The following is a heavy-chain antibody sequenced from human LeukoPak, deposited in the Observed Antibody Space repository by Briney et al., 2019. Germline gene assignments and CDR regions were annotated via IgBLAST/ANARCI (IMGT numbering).Heavy chain of an antibody. V-gene: IGHV3-74*01. D-gene: IGHD5-12*01. CDR1: GFTFSSYW. CDR3: ARDGYEFRAFDI. CDR2: IKTDGSRT. Sequence: GGSLRLSCAASGFTFSSYWMHWVRHAPGKGLVWVSRIKTDGSRTLYADFAQGRFTISRDNAKNTLYLQMSSLRAEDTAVYYCARDGYEFRAFDIWGQGTMVTVSP. J-gene: IGHJ3*02.